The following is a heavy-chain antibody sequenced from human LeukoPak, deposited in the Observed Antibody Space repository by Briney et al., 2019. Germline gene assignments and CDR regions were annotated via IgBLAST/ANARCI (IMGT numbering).Heavy chain of an antibody. CDR1: GYSISNGYY. D-gene: IGHD6-19*01. CDR2: IYHSGSS. V-gene: IGHV4-38-2*02. J-gene: IGHJ6*03. CDR3: ARDETYSSDWQSNHYYYYMDV. Sequence: SETLSLTCTVSGYSISNGYYWGWIRQPPGKGLEWIGSIYHSGSSYYNPSLKSRVTISVDTSKNQFSLKLSSVTATDTAVYYCARDETYSSDWQSNHYYYYMDVWGKGTTVTVSS.